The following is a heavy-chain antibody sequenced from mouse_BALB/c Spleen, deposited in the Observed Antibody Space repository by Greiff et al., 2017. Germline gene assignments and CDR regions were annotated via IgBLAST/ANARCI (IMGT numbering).Heavy chain of an antibody. Sequence: QVQLQQSGAELAKPGASVKMSCKASGYTFTSYWMHWVKQRPGQGLEWIGYINPSTGYTEYNQKFKDKATLTADKSPSTAYMQLSSLTSEDSAVYYCARFYYYGSSYFDYWGQGTTLTVSS. J-gene: IGHJ2*01. CDR3: ARFYYYGSSYFDY. CDR1: GYTFTSYW. CDR2: INPSTGYT. D-gene: IGHD1-1*01. V-gene: IGHV1-7*01.